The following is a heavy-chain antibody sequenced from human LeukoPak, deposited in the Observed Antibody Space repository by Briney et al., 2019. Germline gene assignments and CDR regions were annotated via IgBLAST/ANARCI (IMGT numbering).Heavy chain of an antibody. J-gene: IGHJ4*02. D-gene: IGHD3-22*01. CDR2: ISSSSSYI. CDR3: ARDYYDKTYYFDY. CDR1: GFTFSSYS. V-gene: IGHV3-21*01. Sequence: PGGSLRLSCAASGFTFSSYSMNWVRQAPGKGLEWVSSISSSSSYIYYADSVKGRFTISRDNAKNSLYLQMNSLRAEDTAVYYCARDYYDKTYYFDYWGQGTLVTVSS.